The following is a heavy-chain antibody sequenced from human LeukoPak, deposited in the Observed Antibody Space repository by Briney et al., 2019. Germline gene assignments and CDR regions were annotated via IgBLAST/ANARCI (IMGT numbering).Heavy chain of an antibody. CDR2: ISSSSSYI. V-gene: IGHV3-21*01. Sequence: GGSLRLSCAASGFTFSSYWMHWVRQAPGKGLEWVSSISSSSSYIYYADSVKGRFTISRDNAKNSLYLQMNSLRAEDTAVYYCARGLIHYYDSSGYYPRAFDIWGQGTMVTVSS. CDR3: ARGLIHYYDSSGYYPRAFDI. J-gene: IGHJ3*02. CDR1: GFTFSSYW. D-gene: IGHD3-22*01.